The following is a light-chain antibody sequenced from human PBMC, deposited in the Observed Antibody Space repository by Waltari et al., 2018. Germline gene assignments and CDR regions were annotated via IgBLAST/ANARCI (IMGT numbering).Light chain of an antibody. CDR1: QSIGRS. J-gene: IGKJ1*01. CDR3: QKYERLPAT. CDR2: DIS. V-gene: IGKV3-20*01. Sequence: EIVLTKSPGTLSLSLGDRAPLSSRASQSIGRSVVWYQQRPGQAPRLLIYDISRRATGIPDRFSGSGYGTDFSLTISRLEPEDFAVYYCQKYERLPATFGQGTTVEIK.